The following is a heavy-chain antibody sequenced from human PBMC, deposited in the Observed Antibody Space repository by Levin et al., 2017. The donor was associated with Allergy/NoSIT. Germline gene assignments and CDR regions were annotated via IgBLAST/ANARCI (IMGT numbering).Heavy chain of an antibody. Sequence: ASETLSLTCAVYGGSFSGYYWSWIRQPPGKGLEWIGEINHSGSTNYNPSLKSRVTISVDTSKNQFSLKLSSVTAADTAVYYCAGQGRYFDWLFGMDVWGQGTTVTVSS. J-gene: IGHJ6*02. CDR2: INHSGST. V-gene: IGHV4-34*01. D-gene: IGHD3-9*01. CDR1: GGSFSGYY. CDR3: AGQGRYFDWLFGMDV.